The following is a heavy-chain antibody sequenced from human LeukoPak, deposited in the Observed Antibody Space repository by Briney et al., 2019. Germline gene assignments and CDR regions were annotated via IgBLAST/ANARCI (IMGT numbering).Heavy chain of an antibody. CDR2: ISWNSGSI. CDR1: GFTFDDYA. CDR3: AKDTSSGEVWSNWFDP. J-gene: IGHJ5*02. Sequence: GGSLRLSCAASGFTFDDYAMHWVRHAPGKGLEWVSGISWNSGSIGYADSVKGRFTISRDNAKNSLYLQMNSLRAEDTALYYCAKDTSSGEVWSNWFDPWGQGTLVTVSS. D-gene: IGHD3-3*01. V-gene: IGHV3-9*01.